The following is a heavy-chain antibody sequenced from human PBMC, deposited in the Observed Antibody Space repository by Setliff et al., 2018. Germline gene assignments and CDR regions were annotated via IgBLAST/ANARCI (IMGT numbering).Heavy chain of an antibody. J-gene: IGHJ6*03. V-gene: IGHV4-61*02. D-gene: IGHD3-3*01. CDR1: DDSISSRHYY. Sequence: SATLSLTCTVSDDSISSRHYYWSWIRQPAGKGLEWLGPIYTSWSTNYNPSLKGRATLSIDASKRQFSLKLTSVTAADTAVYYCARMSGFQYMDVWGKGTTVTVSS. CDR2: IYTSWST. CDR3: ARMSGFQYMDV.